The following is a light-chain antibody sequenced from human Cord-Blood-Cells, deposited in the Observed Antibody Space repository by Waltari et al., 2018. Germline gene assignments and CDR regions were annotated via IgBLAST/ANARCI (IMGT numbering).Light chain of an antibody. CDR2: AAS. J-gene: IGKJ1*01. CDR3: QQYYSYPRT. Sequence: AIRMTPAPSSFSASTGDRVTLTCRASQGISSYLAWYQQKPGKAPKLLIYAASTLQSGVPSRFSGSGSGTDFTLTISCLQSEDFATYYCQQYYSYPRTFGQGTKVEIK. CDR1: QGISSY. V-gene: IGKV1-8*01.